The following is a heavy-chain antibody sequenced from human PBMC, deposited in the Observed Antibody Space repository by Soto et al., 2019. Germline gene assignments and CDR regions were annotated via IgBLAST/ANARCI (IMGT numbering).Heavy chain of an antibody. CDR3: ARGGEGWLEPREFFHT. V-gene: IGHV1-18*01. Sequence: QVQLVQSGAEVKKPGASVKVSCKASGFSFTTYDVIWLRQAPGQGLEWMGWISVYDGNTKYAQKIQGRATMTTDTSTSTAYMELRSLKSDDTAVYYCARGGEGWLEPREFFHTGGKAPWSPSPQ. D-gene: IGHD6-19*01. J-gene: IGHJ1*01. CDR2: ISVYDGNT. CDR1: GFSFTTYD.